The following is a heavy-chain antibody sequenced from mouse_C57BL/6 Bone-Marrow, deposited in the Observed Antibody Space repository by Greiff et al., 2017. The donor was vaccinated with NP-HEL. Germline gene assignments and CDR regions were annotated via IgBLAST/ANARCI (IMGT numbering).Heavy chain of an antibody. Sequence: EVQVVESGGGLVQPGESLKLSCESNEYEFPSHDMSWVRKTPGKRLELVAAINSDGGSTYYPDTRERRFIISRDNTKKTLYLQMSSLRSEDTALYYCARHGKDYGSAMDYWGQGTSVTVSS. CDR2: INSDGGST. CDR3: ARHGKDYGSAMDY. J-gene: IGHJ4*01. CDR1: EYEFPSHD. D-gene: IGHD2-4*01. V-gene: IGHV5-2*01.